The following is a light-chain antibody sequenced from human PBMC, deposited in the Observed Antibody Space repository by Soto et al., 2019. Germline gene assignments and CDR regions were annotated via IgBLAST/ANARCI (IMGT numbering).Light chain of an antibody. CDR3: MQALQTPFT. J-gene: IGKJ2*01. CDR1: QSLLHVNGYNY. Sequence: DIVMPQSALSLPVTPGEPASISCRSSQSLLHVNGYNYLDWYLQKPGQSPQLLIYLGSNRASGVPDRFSGSGSGTDFTLRISRVEAADVGIYYCMQALQTPFTFGQGTKLEIK. V-gene: IGKV2-28*01. CDR2: LGS.